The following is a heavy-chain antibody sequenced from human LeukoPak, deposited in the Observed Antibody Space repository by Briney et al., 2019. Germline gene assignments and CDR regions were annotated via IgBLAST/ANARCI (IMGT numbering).Heavy chain of an antibody. Sequence: SETLTLSCAAYGGTFSGYYMSWVRQPPGKGLEWIGEINHSGSTNYNPSLKSRVTISVDTSKNQFSLKQSSVTAADTAVYYCARGRRRPVTAEYFQHWGEGTLVTVSS. D-gene: IGHD4-17*01. CDR3: ARGRRRPVTAEYFQH. V-gene: IGHV4-34*01. CDR1: GGTFSGYY. CDR2: INHSGST. J-gene: IGHJ1*01.